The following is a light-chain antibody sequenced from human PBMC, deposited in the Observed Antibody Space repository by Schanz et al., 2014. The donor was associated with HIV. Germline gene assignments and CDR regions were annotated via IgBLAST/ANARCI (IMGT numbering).Light chain of an antibody. CDR1: QGISSS. CDR3: QQYNSYSYT. Sequence: IQLTQSPSSLSASVGDRVTITCRVSQGISSSFAWYQHKPGKVPALLIYRASTLQSGVPSRFSGSGSGTDFTLTISSLQTDDFATYYCQQYNSYSYTFGQGTKLEI. CDR2: RAS. J-gene: IGKJ2*01. V-gene: IGKV1-27*01.